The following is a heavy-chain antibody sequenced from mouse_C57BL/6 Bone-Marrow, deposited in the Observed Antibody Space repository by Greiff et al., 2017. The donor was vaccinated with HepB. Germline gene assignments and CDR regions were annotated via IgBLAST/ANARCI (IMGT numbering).Heavy chain of an antibody. CDR2: ISDGGSYT. CDR1: GFTFSSYA. CDR3: AREGLRFYYFDY. D-gene: IGHD1-1*01. J-gene: IGHJ2*01. V-gene: IGHV5-4*01. Sequence: EVMLVESGGGLVKPGGSLKLSCAASGFTFSSYAMSWVRQTPEKRLEWVATISDGGSYTYYPDNVKGRFTISRDNAKNNLYLQMSHLKSEDTAMYYCAREGLRFYYFDYWGQGTTLTVSS.